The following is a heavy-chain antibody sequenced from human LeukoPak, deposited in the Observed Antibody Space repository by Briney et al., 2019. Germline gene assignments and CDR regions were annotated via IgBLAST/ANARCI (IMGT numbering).Heavy chain of an antibody. CDR1: GYTSTGYY. J-gene: IGHJ5*02. Sequence: ASVRVSCKASGYTSTGYYMHSVRQAPGQGLEWMGWINPNSGGTNYAQKLQGRVTMTRDTSISTAYMELSRLRSDDTPLYYCARVAYYYGSGSYYGNNWFDRWGQGTLVTVSS. CDR3: ARVAYYYGSGSYYGNNWFDR. V-gene: IGHV1-2*02. CDR2: INPNSGGT. D-gene: IGHD3-10*01.